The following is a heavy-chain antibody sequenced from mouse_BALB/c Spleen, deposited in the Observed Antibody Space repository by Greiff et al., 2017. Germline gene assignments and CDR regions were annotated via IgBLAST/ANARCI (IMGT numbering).Heavy chain of an antibody. CDR1: GDSITSGY. V-gene: IGHV3-8*02. J-gene: IGHJ4*01. CDR2: ISYSGST. CDR3: ARYGYDRDYAMDY. D-gene: IGHD2-2*01. Sequence: EVKLVESGPSLVKPSQTLSLTCSVTGDSITSGYWNWIRKFPGNKLEYMGYISYSGSTYYNPSLKSRISITRDTSKNQYYLQLNSVTTEDTATYYCARYGYDRDYAMDYWGQGTSVTVSS.